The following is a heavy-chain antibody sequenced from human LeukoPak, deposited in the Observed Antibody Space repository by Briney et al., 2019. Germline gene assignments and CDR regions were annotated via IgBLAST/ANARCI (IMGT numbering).Heavy chain of an antibody. D-gene: IGHD6-13*01. V-gene: IGHV5-51*01. CDR3: ARATAGVNWFDP. CDR2: IYPGDSDT. J-gene: IGHJ5*02. CDR1: GSIFTSYW. Sequence: GASLQISCKGSGSIFTSYWIGWVRPLPGKGLEWTGIIYPGDSDTRYSPSFQGQVTISADKSISTAYLQWSSLKASDTAMYYCARATAGVNWFDPWGQGALVTVSS.